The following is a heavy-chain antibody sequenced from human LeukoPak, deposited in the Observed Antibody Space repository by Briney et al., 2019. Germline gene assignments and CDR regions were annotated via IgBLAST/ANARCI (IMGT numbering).Heavy chain of an antibody. CDR1: GYTFTDYY. CDR2: INPNGGAA. J-gene: IGHJ4*02. Sequence: GASVKVSCKASGYTFTDYYMHWVRQAPGQGLEWMGWINPNGGAAEYAQRFQGRVTMTRDTSIRTAYLDLSRLTPDDTAVYYCARDIPNSGYDGGYWGQGTLVTVSS. V-gene: IGHV1-2*02. CDR3: ARDIPNSGYDGGY. D-gene: IGHD5-12*01.